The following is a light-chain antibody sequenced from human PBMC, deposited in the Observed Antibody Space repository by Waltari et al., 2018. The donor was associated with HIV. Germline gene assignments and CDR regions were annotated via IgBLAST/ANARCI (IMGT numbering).Light chain of an antibody. V-gene: IGLV4-69*01. J-gene: IGLJ2*01. CDR1: SGHTTYA. Sequence: QVVLTQSPPASASLGASVKITCTLSSGHTTYALAWHQQQPEKGPRFLMKGNSDGSLTKGDEIPDRFSGSASGPERSLTISSLQSEDEGDYYCQTWGAGIVVFGGGTKLSVL. CDR3: QTWGAGIVV. CDR2: GNSDGSL.